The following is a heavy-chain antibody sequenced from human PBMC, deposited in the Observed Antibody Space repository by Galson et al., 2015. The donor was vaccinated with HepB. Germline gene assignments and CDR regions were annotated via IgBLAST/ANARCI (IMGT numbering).Heavy chain of an antibody. CDR3: VKDLTYYYGSGISRADGLDI. D-gene: IGHD3-10*01. CDR1: GFTFDDYT. Sequence: SLRLSCAASGFTFDDYTMHWVRQAPGKGLEWVSLISWDGVTTYYADSVKGRFTVSRDNSKHSLFLQMNSLRTQDTALYYCVKDLTYYYGSGISRADGLDIWGQGTPVTVAS. CDR2: ISWDGVTT. V-gene: IGHV3-43*01. J-gene: IGHJ6*02.